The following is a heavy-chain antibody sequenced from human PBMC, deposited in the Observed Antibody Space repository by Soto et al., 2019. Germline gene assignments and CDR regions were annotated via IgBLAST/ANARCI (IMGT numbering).Heavy chain of an antibody. V-gene: IGHV1-69*14. CDR1: GDIFSGYS. CDR2: IIPIFGTT. D-gene: IGHD5-12*01. Sequence: QVQLVQSGAEVKKPGSSVKVSCKTSGDIFSGYSISWVRQAPGHGLEWMGGIIPIFGTTNYAQRFHGRVTITADKSTSTVYLELYSLKSEDTAVYYCARDLGSGYDPGDYWGQGTLVTVSS. CDR3: ARDLGSGYDPGDY. J-gene: IGHJ4*02.